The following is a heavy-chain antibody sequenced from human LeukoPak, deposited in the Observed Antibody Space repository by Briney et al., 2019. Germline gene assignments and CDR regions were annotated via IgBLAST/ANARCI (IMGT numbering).Heavy chain of an antibody. D-gene: IGHD2-21*02. V-gene: IGHV4-31*03. CDR3: ATAPLAYCGGDCYSGAFDI. CDR1: GGSISSGGYY. CDR2: LYYSGST. Sequence: ASQTLSLTCTVSGGSISSGGYYWSWIRQHPGKGLEWIGYLYYSGSTYYNPSLKSRVTISVDTSKNQFSLKLSSVTAADTAVYYCATAPLAYCGGDCYSGAFDIWGQGTMVTVSS. J-gene: IGHJ3*02.